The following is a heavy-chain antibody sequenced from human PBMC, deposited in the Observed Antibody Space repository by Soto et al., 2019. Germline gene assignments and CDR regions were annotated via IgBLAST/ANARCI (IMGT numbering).Heavy chain of an antibody. D-gene: IGHD2-15*01. J-gene: IGHJ4*02. CDR2: INYSGST. Sequence: SETLSLTCTVSGGSISSYYWSWIRQPPGKGLEWIGFINYSGSTNYNPSLKSRVTMSVDTSRSQFSLRLSSVTAADTAVYYCARLLKGYCSGGSCYSGSYYFDYWGQGTPVTVPS. CDR3: ARLLKGYCSGGSCYSGSYYFDY. V-gene: IGHV4-59*08. CDR1: GGSISSYY.